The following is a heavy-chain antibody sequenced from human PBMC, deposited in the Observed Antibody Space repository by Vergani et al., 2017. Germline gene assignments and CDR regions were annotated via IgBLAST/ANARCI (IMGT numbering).Heavy chain of an antibody. J-gene: IGHJ3*02. CDR2: IYSGGST. D-gene: IGHD2-15*01. V-gene: IGHV3-53*02. CDR3: AREEGQLLRAFDI. CDR1: GFTVSSNY. Sequence: EVQLVETGGGLIQPGGSLRLSWAALGFTVSSNYMSWVRQAPGKGLEWVTVIYSGGSTYYAYTVKVRFTISRDNTKNTLYLQMNSLRAEDPAVYYCAREEGQLLRAFDIWGQGNPGHRLL.